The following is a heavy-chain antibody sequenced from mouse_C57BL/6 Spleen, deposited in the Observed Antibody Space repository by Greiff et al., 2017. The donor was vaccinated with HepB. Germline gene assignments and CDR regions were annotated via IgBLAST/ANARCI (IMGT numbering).Heavy chain of an antibody. V-gene: IGHV1-54*01. J-gene: IGHJ2*01. D-gene: IGHD2-3*01. Sequence: VQLQHSGAELVRPGTSVKVSCKASGYAFTNYLIEWVKQRPGQGLEWIGVINPGSGGTNYNEKFKGKATLTADKSSSTAYMQLSSLTSEDSAVYFCARSYDGYYGGWGQGTTLTVSS. CDR3: ARSYDGYYGG. CDR2: INPGSGGT. CDR1: GYAFTNYL.